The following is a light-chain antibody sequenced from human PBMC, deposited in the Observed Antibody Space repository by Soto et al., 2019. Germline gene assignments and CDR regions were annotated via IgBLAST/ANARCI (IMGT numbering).Light chain of an antibody. CDR1: QSVSSSY. Sequence: EIVMTQSPATLSVSPGERATLSCRASQSVSSSYLAWYQQKPGQAPRLLIYGAYSRATGIQDRFSGSGSGTDFTLTIRRLGPEDFAVYYCQQYGSSPHTFGQGTKVDIK. CDR3: QQYGSSPHT. V-gene: IGKV3-20*01. J-gene: IGKJ1*01. CDR2: GAY.